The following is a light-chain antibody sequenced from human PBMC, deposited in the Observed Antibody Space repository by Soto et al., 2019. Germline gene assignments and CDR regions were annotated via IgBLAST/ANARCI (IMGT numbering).Light chain of an antibody. CDR1: QSVLYSSNNKNY. CDR3: QQYYSTPLT. CDR2: WAS. Sequence: DIVMTQSPDSLAVSLGERATINCKSSQSVLYSSNNKNYLTWYQQKPGQPPKLLIYWASTLESGVPDRFSGRGSGTDFTLSISSLQAEDVAGYYCQQYYSTPLTFGGGTKVEIK. J-gene: IGKJ4*01. V-gene: IGKV4-1*01.